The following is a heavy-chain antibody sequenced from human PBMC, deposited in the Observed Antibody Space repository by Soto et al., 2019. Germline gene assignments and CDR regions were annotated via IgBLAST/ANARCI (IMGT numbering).Heavy chain of an antibody. CDR3: ARDGPYYDASRMDV. CDR2: LHSGGDT. CDR1: GIPVSSNY. Sequence: EVQLVESGGGLVQPGGSLRLSCAASGIPVSSNYMTWVRQAPGKGLEWVSVLHSGGDTYYANSVKGRFTISRHDSTNTLFLQMNRLTPEDTAVYYCARDGPYYDASRMDVWGQGTTVTVSS. J-gene: IGHJ6*02. D-gene: IGHD3-3*01. V-gene: IGHV3-53*04.